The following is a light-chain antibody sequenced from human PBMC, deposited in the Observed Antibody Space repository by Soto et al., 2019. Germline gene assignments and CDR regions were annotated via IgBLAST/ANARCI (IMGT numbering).Light chain of an antibody. CDR1: QGIRTD. Sequence: AIQMTQSPSSLSASVGDRVTITCRASQGIRTDLGWYRQKPGKAPKLLIYAASSLQSGVPSRFSGSGSGTDFTLTISSLQAEDFATYYCLQNYNYPRTFGQGTRVEIK. CDR3: LQNYNYPRT. V-gene: IGKV1-6*01. CDR2: AAS. J-gene: IGKJ1*01.